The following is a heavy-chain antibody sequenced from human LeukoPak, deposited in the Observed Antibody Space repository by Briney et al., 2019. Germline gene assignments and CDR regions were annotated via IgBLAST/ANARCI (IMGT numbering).Heavy chain of an antibody. D-gene: IGHD2-2*01. V-gene: IGHV1-2*02. CDR3: ARGVGDCSSTSCYHWFDP. CDR1: GYTFIGYY. Sequence: ASVKVSCKASGYTFIGYYMHWVRQAPGQGLEWMGWINPNSGGANYAQKFQGRVTMTRDTSISTAYMELSRLRSDDTAVYYCARGVGDCSSTSCYHWFDPWGQGTLVTVSS. CDR2: INPNSGGA. J-gene: IGHJ5*02.